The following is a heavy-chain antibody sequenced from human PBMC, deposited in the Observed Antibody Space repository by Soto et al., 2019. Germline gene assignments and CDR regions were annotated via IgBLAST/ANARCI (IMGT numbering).Heavy chain of an antibody. Sequence: EVQLVESGGGLVQPGGSLRLSCAASGFTVSSNYMSWVRQAPGKGLEWVSVIYSGGSTYYADSVKGRFTISRHNSKNTLYLQMNSLRAEDTAVYYCARAPGSWSYYFDYWGQGTLVTVSS. V-gene: IGHV3-53*04. CDR2: IYSGGST. CDR3: ARAPGSWSYYFDY. J-gene: IGHJ4*02. D-gene: IGHD6-13*01. CDR1: GFTVSSNY.